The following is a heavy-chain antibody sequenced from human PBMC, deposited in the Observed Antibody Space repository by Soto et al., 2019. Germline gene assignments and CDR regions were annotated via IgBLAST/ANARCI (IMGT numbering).Heavy chain of an antibody. CDR1: GFTFSSYA. D-gene: IGHD3-3*01. V-gene: IGHV3-30-3*01. CDR3: ARDYDFWSGYYLD. CDR2: ISYDGSNK. Sequence: QVQLVESGGGVVQPGRSLRLSCAASGFTFSSYAMHWVRQAPGKGLEWVAVISYDGSNKYYADSVKGRFTISRDNSKNTLYLQMNSLRAEDTAVYYCARDYDFWSGYYLDWGQGTLVTVSS. J-gene: IGHJ4*02.